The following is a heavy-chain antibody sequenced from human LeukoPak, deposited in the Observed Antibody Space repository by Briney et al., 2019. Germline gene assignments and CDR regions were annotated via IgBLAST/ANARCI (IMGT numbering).Heavy chain of an antibody. CDR3: AKDVQPDYGGNIEPYYFDY. D-gene: IGHD4-23*01. V-gene: IGHV3-30*18. CDR1: GFTFSSYG. Sequence: PGGSLRLSCAASGFTFSSYGMHWVRQAPGKGLEWVAVISYDGSNKYYADSVKGRFTISGDNSKNTLYLQMNSLRAEDTAVYYCAKDVQPDYGGNIEPYYFDYWGQGTLVTVSS. CDR2: ISYDGSNK. J-gene: IGHJ4*02.